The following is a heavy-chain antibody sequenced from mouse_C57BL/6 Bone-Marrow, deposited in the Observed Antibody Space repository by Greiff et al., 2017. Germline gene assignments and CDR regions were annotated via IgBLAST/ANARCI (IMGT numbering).Heavy chain of an antibody. Sequence: VQLQQSGAELARPGASVKLSCKASGYTFTSYGISWVKQRTGQGLEWIGEIYPRSGNTYYNEKFKGKATLTADKSSRTAYIELRILTSEDSVVSFCAIGDGYYGVFYYAMDYWGQGTSVTVSS. J-gene: IGHJ4*01. CDR2: IYPRSGNT. CDR1: GYTFTSYG. D-gene: IGHD2-3*01. CDR3: AIGDGYYGVFYYAMDY. V-gene: IGHV1-81*01.